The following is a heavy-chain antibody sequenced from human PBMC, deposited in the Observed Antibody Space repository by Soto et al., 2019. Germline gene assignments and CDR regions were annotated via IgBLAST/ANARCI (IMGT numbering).Heavy chain of an antibody. CDR3: ARDMDGSSWYYYYGMDV. V-gene: IGHV1-69*06. Sequence: KVSCKASGGTFSSYAISWVRQAPGQGLEWMGGIIPIFGTANYAQKFQGRVTITADKSTSTAYMELSSLRSEDTAVYYCARDMDGSSWYYYYGMDVWGQGTTVTVSS. D-gene: IGHD6-13*01. J-gene: IGHJ6*02. CDR2: IIPIFGTA. CDR1: GGTFSSYA.